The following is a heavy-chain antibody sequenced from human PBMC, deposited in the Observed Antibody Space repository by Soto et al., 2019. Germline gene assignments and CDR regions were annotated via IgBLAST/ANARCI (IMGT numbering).Heavy chain of an antibody. V-gene: IGHV4-30-4*01. CDR3: ARSRDGYNWLDY. J-gene: IGHJ4*02. D-gene: IGHD5-12*01. Sequence: SETLSLTCTVSGGSISSGDYYWSWIRQSPGKGLEWIGYIYYSGSTYYNPSLKSRVTISVDTSKNQFSLKLSSVTAADTAVYYCARSRDGYNWLDYWGQGTLVTVSS. CDR1: GGSISSGDYY. CDR2: IYYSGST.